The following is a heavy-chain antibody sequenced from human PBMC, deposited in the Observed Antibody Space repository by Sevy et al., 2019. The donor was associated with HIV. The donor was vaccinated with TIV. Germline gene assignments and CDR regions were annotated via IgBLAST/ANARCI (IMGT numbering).Heavy chain of an antibody. CDR1: GFTFSNAW. Sequence: GGSLRLSCAASGFTFSNAWMSWVRQAPGKGLEWVGRIKSKTDGGTTDYAAPVKGRFTISRDDSKNTLYLQMNSLKTEDTAVYHCTTDAVEPSITMVTGVMSASYYYYYGMDVWGQGTTVTVSS. CDR3: TTDAVEPSITMVTGVMSASYYYYYGMDV. V-gene: IGHV3-15*01. D-gene: IGHD3-10*01. CDR2: IKSKTDGGTT. J-gene: IGHJ6*02.